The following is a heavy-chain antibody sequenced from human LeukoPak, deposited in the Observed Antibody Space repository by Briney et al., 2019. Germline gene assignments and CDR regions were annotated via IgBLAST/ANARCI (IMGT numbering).Heavy chain of an antibody. J-gene: IGHJ4*02. D-gene: IGHD2-15*01. CDR1: GGSISTYY. Sequence: SETLSLTCTVSGGSISTYYWTWIRQPAGKGLEGIGRIYTSGITDYNPSLKRRVTVSVDTSKNQFSLKLSSVTAADTAVYYCARVACSGGSCYHFDYWGQGTLVTVSS. CDR3: ARVACSGGSCYHFDY. V-gene: IGHV4-4*07. CDR2: IYTSGIT.